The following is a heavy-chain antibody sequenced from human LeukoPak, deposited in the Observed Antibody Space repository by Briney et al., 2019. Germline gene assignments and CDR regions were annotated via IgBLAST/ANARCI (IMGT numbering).Heavy chain of an antibody. Sequence: SETLSLTCAVYGGSFSGYYWSWIRQPPGNGLEWIGEINHSGSTNYNPSLKSRVTISVDTSKNQFSLKLSSVTAADTAVYYCASITIFGVVPTTTWFDPWGQGTLVTVSS. CDR2: INHSGST. CDR1: GGSFSGYY. J-gene: IGHJ5*02. D-gene: IGHD3-3*01. CDR3: ASITIFGVVPTTTWFDP. V-gene: IGHV4-34*01.